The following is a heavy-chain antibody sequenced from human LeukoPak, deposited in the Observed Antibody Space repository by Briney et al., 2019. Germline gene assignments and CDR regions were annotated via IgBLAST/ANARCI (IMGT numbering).Heavy chain of an antibody. CDR2: ISWDGGST. D-gene: IGHD1-26*01. J-gene: IGHJ4*02. Sequence: PGGSLRLSCAASGFTFDDYTMHWVRHAPGKGLEWVSLISWDGGSTYYADSVKGRFTISRDNSKNSLYLQMNSLRTEDTALYYCAKGVGAKIRYDVDYWGEGALVTVSS. CDR1: GFTFDDYT. V-gene: IGHV3-43*01. CDR3: AKGVGAKIRYDVDY.